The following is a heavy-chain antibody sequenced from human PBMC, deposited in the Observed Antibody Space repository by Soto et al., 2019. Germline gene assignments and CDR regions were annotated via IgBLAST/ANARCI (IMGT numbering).Heavy chain of an antibody. CDR1: GGSISSGDYY. Sequence: QVQLQESGPGLVKPSQTLSLTCTVSGGSISSGDYYWSWIRQPPGKGLEWIGYIYYSGSTYYNPSLKSRVTVSVDTSKNQFSLKLSSVTAADTAVYYCAREPHVSSWHGVGGVDIWGQGTMVTVSS. V-gene: IGHV4-30-4*01. CDR3: AREPHVSSWHGVGGVDI. CDR2: IYYSGST. J-gene: IGHJ3*02. D-gene: IGHD6-13*01.